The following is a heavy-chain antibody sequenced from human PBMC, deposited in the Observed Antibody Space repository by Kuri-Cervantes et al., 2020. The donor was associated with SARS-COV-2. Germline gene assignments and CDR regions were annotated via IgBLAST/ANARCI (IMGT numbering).Heavy chain of an antibody. CDR2: INHSGST. V-gene: IGHV4-38-2*02. CDR1: GYSISSGYY. Sequence: SQTLSLTCAVSGYSISSGYYWGWIRQPPGKGLEWIGEINHSGSTNYNPSLKSRVTISVDTSKNQFSLKLSSVTAADTAVYYCARDQGGYYMDVWGKGTTVTVSS. J-gene: IGHJ6*03. CDR3: ARDQGGYYMDV. D-gene: IGHD3-16*01.